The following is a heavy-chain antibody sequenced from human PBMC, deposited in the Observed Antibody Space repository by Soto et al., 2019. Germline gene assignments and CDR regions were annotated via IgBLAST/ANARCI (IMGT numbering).Heavy chain of an antibody. CDR2: ISSDGGTK. CDR1: GFTFSSHA. Sequence: GGSLRLSCAASGFTFSSHAMHWVRQAPGKGLEWVTVISSDGGTKFYADSVKGRFTTSRDNSKNTLWLQMNGLRVEDTAVYFCARDYSGSGSFDYWGQGTLVTVSS. J-gene: IGHJ4*02. V-gene: IGHV3-30-3*01. D-gene: IGHD3-10*01. CDR3: ARDYSGSGSFDY.